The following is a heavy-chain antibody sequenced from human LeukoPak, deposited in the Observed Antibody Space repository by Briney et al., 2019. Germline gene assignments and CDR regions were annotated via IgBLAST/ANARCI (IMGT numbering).Heavy chain of an antibody. CDR1: GYTFTGYY. D-gene: IGHD6-19*01. Sequence: ASVKVSCKASGYTFTGYYMHWVRQAPGQGLEWMGWINPNSGGTNYAQNLQGRVTMTTDTSTSTAYMELRSLRSDDTAVYYCARSSGWYDYWGQGTLVTVSS. J-gene: IGHJ4*02. CDR2: INPNSGGT. V-gene: IGHV1-2*02. CDR3: ARSSGWYDY.